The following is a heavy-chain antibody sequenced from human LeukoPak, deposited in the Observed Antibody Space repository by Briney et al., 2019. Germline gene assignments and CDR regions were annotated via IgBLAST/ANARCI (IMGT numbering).Heavy chain of an antibody. J-gene: IGHJ4*02. CDR3: AKDWRADF. Sequence: HPGGSLRLSCAASGFTFSNYPMTWVRQAPGKGLEWVSAISGSGDSTKYAASVKGRFITSRDNSKNTLYLQMNGLRAEDTAVYYCAKDWRADFWGQGTLVTVSS. V-gene: IGHV3-23*01. CDR2: ISGSGDST. CDR1: GFTFSNYP.